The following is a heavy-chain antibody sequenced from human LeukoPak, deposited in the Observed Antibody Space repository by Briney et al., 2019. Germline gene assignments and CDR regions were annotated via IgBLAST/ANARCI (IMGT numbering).Heavy chain of an antibody. J-gene: IGHJ4*02. CDR2: ISAGGVNT. V-gene: IGHV3-23*01. D-gene: IGHD6-6*01. CDR1: GFRFGVFA. Sequence: GGSLRLSCTASGFRFGVFAMIWVRQAPGRGLEWVSSISAGGVNTHYADRVKGRFTVSRDNSKSSMYLQMDSLRVEDTAVYFCAKDPVHLSRSFDNWGQGTLVTVSS. CDR3: AKDPVHLSRSFDN.